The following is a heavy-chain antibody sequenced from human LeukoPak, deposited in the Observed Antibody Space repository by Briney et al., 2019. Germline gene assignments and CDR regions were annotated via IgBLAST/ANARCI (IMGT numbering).Heavy chain of an antibody. CDR1: AFRFNIYG. J-gene: IGHJ4*02. D-gene: IGHD1-26*01. V-gene: IGHV3-33*01. CDR2: IWYDGSDK. CDR3: AGLLTQGA. Sequence: GGSLRLSCAASAFRFNIYGMHWVRQAPGKGLEWVAVIWYDGSDKYYADSVKGRFTISRDNSKNTLYLQMNSLRAEDTAVYYCAGLLTQGAWGQGTLVTVSS.